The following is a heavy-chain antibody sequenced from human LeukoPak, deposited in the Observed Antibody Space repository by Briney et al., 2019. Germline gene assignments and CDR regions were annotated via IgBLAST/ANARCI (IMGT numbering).Heavy chain of an antibody. Sequence: GGSLRLSCAASGFTFSNRAMSWVRQAPGKGLEWVASIHYNGVTNYADAVKGRFTISRDNSRSTLSLQLSSLRAEDTAMYYCAKRGEKYFDYWGRGTLATVSS. J-gene: IGHJ4*02. D-gene: IGHD3-10*01. CDR2: IHYNGVT. CDR3: AKRGEKYFDY. CDR1: GFTFSNRA. V-gene: IGHV3-23*01.